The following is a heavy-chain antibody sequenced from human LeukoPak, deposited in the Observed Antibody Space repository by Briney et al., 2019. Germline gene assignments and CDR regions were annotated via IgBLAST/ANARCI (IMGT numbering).Heavy chain of an antibody. V-gene: IGHV1-46*01. Sequence: ASVKVSCKASGYSFTSYYMHWVRQAPAQGLEWVGMINPSGGSTSYAQEFQGRVTMTRDMSTSTDYMELSSLRSEDTAVYYCARDNSVEDTAWWFDPWGQGTLVTVSS. D-gene: IGHD4-23*01. CDR3: ARDNSVEDTAWWFDP. CDR2: INPSGGST. J-gene: IGHJ5*02. CDR1: GYSFTSYY.